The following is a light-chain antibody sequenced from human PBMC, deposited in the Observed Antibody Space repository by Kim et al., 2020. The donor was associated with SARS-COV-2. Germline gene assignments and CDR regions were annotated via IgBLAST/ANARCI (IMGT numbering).Light chain of an antibody. CDR1: QSVGSIF. J-gene: IGKJ4*01. CDR3: QQYDRSPESS. CDR2: GAS. Sequence: EIVLTQSPGSRSLSPGERATLSCRASQSVGSIFVAWYQQKPGQAPRLLIYGASTRATGIPDRFSGSGSGTDFTLTISRLEPEDFAVYYCQQYDRSPESSFGGGTKVDIK. V-gene: IGKV3-20*01.